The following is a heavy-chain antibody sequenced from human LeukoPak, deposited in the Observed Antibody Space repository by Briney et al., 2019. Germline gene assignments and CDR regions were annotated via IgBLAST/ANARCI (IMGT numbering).Heavy chain of an antibody. J-gene: IGHJ4*02. V-gene: IGHV4-39*01. Sequence: SETLSLTCAVSGGSISSYYWAWIRQPPGKGLEWIGSIYYSGNTYYNASLKSQVSISIDTSKNQFSLRLTSVTAADTAVYYCARQTGSGLFILPGGQGTLVTVSS. CDR3: ARQTGSGLFILP. CDR1: GGSISSYY. CDR2: IYYSGNT. D-gene: IGHD3/OR15-3a*01.